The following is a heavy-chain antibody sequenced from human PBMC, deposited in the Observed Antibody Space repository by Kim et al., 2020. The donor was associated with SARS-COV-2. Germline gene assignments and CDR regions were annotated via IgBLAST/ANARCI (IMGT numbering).Heavy chain of an antibody. CDR2: ISAYNGNT. V-gene: IGHV1-18*04. CDR1: GYTFTSYG. J-gene: IGHJ4*02. Sequence: ASVKVSCKASGYTFTSYGISWVRQAPGQGLEWIGWISAYNGNTNYAQKLQGRVTMTTDTSTSTAYMELRSLRSDDTAVYYCAREEGIAAAGIYDYWGQGTLVTVSS. CDR3: AREEGIAAAGIYDY. D-gene: IGHD6-13*01.